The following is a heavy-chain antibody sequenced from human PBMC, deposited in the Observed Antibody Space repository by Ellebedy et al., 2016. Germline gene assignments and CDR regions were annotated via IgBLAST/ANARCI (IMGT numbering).Heavy chain of an antibody. V-gene: IGHV2-70*11. Sequence: SGPTLVKPTQTLTLTCTFSGFSLSTSGMCVSWIRQPPGKALEWLARIDWDDDKYYSTSLETRLTISKDTSKNQVVLTMTNMDPVDTATYYCARNIQSIGSWYGGVYGMDVWGQGTTVTVSS. D-gene: IGHD6-13*01. J-gene: IGHJ6*02. CDR3: ARNIQSIGSWYGGVYGMDV. CDR2: IDWDDDK. CDR1: GFSLSTSGMC.